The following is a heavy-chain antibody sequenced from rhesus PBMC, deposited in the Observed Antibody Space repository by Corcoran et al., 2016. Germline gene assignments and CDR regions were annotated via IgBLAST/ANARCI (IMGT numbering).Heavy chain of an antibody. CDR1: GYSISSGYY. CDR3: ARVGSSWSEWDTVGTEWYFDL. J-gene: IGHJ2*01. CDR2: IYGSGGGT. Sequence: QVQLQESGPGLVKPSETLSLTCAVSGYSISSGYYWGWIRQPPGKGLEWIGRIYGSGGGTYLNPSLKSRVALSVDTSKNQFSLKLSSVTAADTAVYYCARVGSSWSEWDTVGTEWYFDLWGPGTPITISS. D-gene: IGHD5-42*01. V-gene: IGHV4S14*01.